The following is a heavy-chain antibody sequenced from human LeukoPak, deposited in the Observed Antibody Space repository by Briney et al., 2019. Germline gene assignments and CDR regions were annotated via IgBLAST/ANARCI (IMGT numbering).Heavy chain of an antibody. CDR2: IWYDGSNK. D-gene: IGHD3-22*01. Sequence: GGSLRLSCAASGFTFSSYGMHWVRQAPGKGLEWMAVIWYDGSNKYYADSVKGRFTISRDNSKNTLYLQMNSLRAEDTAVYYCARAGIAVKWSNYYDSSGLVDYWGQGTLVTVSS. J-gene: IGHJ4*02. CDR1: GFTFSSYG. V-gene: IGHV3-33*01. CDR3: ARAGIAVKWSNYYDSSGLVDY.